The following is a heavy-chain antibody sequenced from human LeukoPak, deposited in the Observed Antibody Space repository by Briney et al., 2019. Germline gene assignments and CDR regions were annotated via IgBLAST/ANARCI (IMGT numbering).Heavy chain of an antibody. D-gene: IGHD2-15*01. CDR3: ARDLCSGGSCVLDAFDI. Sequence: GGSLRLSCAASGFTFSSYAMSWVRQAPGKGLEWVSAISGSGGSTYYADSVKGRFTISRDNSKNTLYLQMNSLRAEDTAVYYCARDLCSGGSCVLDAFDIWGQGTMVTVSS. V-gene: IGHV3-23*01. CDR2: ISGSGGST. CDR1: GFTFSSYA. J-gene: IGHJ3*02.